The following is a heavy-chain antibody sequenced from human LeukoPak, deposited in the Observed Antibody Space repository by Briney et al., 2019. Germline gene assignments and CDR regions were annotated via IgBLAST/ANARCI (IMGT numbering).Heavy chain of an antibody. CDR2: ISGSGANT. CDR3: AKEWPQTTSFDY. CDR1: GFTFSTYP. V-gene: IGHV3-23*01. Sequence: PGGSLRLSCAASGFTFSTYPMNWIRQAPGKGLEWVSTISGSGANTYYADSVKGRFTISRDNSKNTLYLQMNSLTAEDTAIYYCAKEWPQTTSFDYWGQGTLVTVSS. D-gene: IGHD2/OR15-2a*01. J-gene: IGHJ4*02.